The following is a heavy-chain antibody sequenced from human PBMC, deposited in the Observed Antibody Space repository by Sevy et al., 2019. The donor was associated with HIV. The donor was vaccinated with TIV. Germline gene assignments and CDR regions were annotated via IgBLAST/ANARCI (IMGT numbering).Heavy chain of an antibody. CDR3: AKDINRGCDGVNCYSYYYYFYGLDV. V-gene: IGHV3-9*01. CDR1: GFPFNDHA. D-gene: IGHD2-21*01. J-gene: IGHJ6*02. CDR2: VSWNSRYI. Sequence: SLKISCAASGFPFNDHAMHWVRQVPGKGLEWVSGVSWNSRYIGYADSVNGRFTISRDNARHFLYLEMNSLRPEDTALYYCAKDINRGCDGVNCYSYYYYFYGLDVWGQGTTVTVSS.